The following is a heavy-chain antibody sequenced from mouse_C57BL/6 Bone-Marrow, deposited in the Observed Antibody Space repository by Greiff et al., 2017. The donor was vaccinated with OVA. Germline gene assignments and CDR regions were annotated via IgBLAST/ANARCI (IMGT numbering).Heavy chain of an antibody. CDR2: IYPGSGST. CDR1: GYTFTSYW. V-gene: IGHV1-55*01. Sequence: VQLQQPGAELVKPGASVKMSCKASGYTFTSYWITWVKQRPGQGLEWIGDIYPGSGSTNYNEKFKSKATLTVDTSSSTAYMQLSSLTSEDSAVYYCARGIYCYGSSYDYYAMDYWGQGTSVTVSS. D-gene: IGHD1-1*01. J-gene: IGHJ4*01. CDR3: ARGIYCYGSSYDYYAMDY.